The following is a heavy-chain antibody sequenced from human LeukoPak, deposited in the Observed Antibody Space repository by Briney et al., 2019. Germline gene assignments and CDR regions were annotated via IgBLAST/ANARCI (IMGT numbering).Heavy chain of an antibody. V-gene: IGHV4-30-2*01. CDR2: IYHSGST. Sequence: SETLSLTCTVSGGSISSGGYYWSWIRQPPGKGLEWIGYIYHSGSTYYNPSLKSRVTISVDRSKNQFSLKLSSVTAADTAVYYCARIGVVPAAIGEDYWGQGTLVTVSS. CDR3: ARIGVVPAAIGEDY. J-gene: IGHJ4*02. D-gene: IGHD2-2*01. CDR1: GGSISSGGYY.